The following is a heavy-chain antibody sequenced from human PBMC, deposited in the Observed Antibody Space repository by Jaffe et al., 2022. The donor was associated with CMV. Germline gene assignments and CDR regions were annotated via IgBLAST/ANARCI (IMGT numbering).Heavy chain of an antibody. J-gene: IGHJ4*02. Sequence: EVQLVESGGGLVQPGGSLRLSCAASGFTFSSYDMHWVRQATGKGLEWVSAIGTAGDTYYPGSVKGRFTISRENAKNSLYLQMNSLRAGDTAVYYCARKVYDSSGYYHFDYWGQGTLVTVSS. CDR3: ARKVYDSSGYYHFDY. V-gene: IGHV3-13*01. CDR2: IGTAGDT. D-gene: IGHD3-22*01. CDR1: GFTFSSYD.